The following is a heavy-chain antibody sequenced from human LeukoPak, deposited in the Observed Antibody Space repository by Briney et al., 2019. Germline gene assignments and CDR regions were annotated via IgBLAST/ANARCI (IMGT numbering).Heavy chain of an antibody. Sequence: SETLSLTCTVSGGSISSSSYYWGRIRQPPGKGLGWIGSIYYSGSTYYHPSLKSRVTISVDTSKNQFSLKMSSVTAADTAVYYCARVGNSLLWFGELQPYYFDYWGQGTLVTVSS. J-gene: IGHJ4*02. D-gene: IGHD3-10*01. CDR3: ARVGNSLLWFGELQPYYFDY. V-gene: IGHV4-39*07. CDR2: IYYSGST. CDR1: GGSISSSSYY.